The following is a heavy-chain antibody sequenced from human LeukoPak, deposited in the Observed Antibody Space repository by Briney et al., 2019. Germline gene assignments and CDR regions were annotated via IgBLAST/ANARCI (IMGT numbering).Heavy chain of an antibody. Sequence: SETLSLTCTVSGGSISSSSYYWGWIRQPPGKGLEWIGSIYYSGSTYYNPSLKSRVTISVDTSKNQFSLKLSSVTAADTAVYYCARHSSLHYDILTGYYKGSWFDPWGQGTLVTVSS. CDR3: ARHSSLHYDILTGYYKGSWFDP. V-gene: IGHV4-39*01. D-gene: IGHD3-9*01. J-gene: IGHJ5*02. CDR1: GGSISSSSYY. CDR2: IYYSGST.